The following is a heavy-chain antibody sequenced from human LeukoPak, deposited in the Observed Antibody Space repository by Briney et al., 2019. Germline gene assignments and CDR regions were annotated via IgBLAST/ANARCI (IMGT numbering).Heavy chain of an antibody. CDR2: IYYSGST. V-gene: IGHV4-39*07. CDR1: GGSISSSSYY. D-gene: IGHD3-10*01. Sequence: SETLSLTCTVSGGSISSSSYYWGWIRQPPGKGLEWIGSIYYSGSTYYNPSLKSRVTISVDTSKNQFSLKLSSVTAADTAVYYCARVAPTYYYGSGVFDPWGQGTLVTVSS. J-gene: IGHJ5*02. CDR3: ARVAPTYYYGSGVFDP.